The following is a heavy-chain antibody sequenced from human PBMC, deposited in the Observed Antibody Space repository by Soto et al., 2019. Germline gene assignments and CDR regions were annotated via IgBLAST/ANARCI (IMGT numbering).Heavy chain of an antibody. V-gene: IGHV4-34*01. D-gene: IGHD1-26*01. CDR2: INHSGST. Sequence: SETLSLTCAVSGGSISSGGYYWSWIRQPPGKGLEWIGEINHSGSTNYNPSLKSRATISVDTSKNQFSLKLSSVTAADTAVYYCARGSRERQYYYGMDVWGQGTKVT. J-gene: IGHJ6*02. CDR1: GGSISSGGYY. CDR3: ARGSRERQYYYGMDV.